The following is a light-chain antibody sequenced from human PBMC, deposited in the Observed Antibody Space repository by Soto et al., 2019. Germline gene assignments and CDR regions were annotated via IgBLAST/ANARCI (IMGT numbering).Light chain of an antibody. J-gene: IGKJ4*01. CDR3: QHRDNWPLT. CDR2: DIF. V-gene: IGKV3D-15*01. CDR1: QSVGSD. Sequence: EIVMTQSPATLSVSPGERATLSCRASQSVGSDLAWYQQKPGQAPRLVIYDIFTRATGIPERFSGSGSGTDFTLTISSLEAEDFAVYYCQHRDNWPLTFGGGTKLEI.